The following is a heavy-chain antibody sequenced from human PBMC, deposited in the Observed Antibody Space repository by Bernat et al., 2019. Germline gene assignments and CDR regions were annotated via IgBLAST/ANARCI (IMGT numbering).Heavy chain of an antibody. Sequence: GRVVRAGAEVRKAGASVKVSCKASGYTFTSYGVSWVRQAPGQGLEWVGWISSYTGNTNYAQKLQGRVTMTTDTSTSTAYIELRSLRSDDTAVYYCARAHILTGSRNYGMDVWGQGTTVTVSS. CDR1: GYTFTSYG. D-gene: IGHD3-9*01. J-gene: IGHJ6*02. V-gene: IGHV1-18*01. CDR3: ARAHILTGSRNYGMDV. CDR2: ISSYTGNT.